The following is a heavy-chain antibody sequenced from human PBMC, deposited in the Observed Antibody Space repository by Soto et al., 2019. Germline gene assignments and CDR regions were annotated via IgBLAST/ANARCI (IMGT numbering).Heavy chain of an antibody. CDR3: ASYRGALYFES. V-gene: IGHV4-39*07. Sequence: SETLSLTCSVSGGSINTNSYYWGWIRQSPGQGLEWIGSIFYNGHANYNPSLRGRVSMSVETSKSQFSLKLTSVTVADTAVYYCASYRGALYFESWGPGILVTVSS. J-gene: IGHJ4*02. CDR2: IFYNGHA. D-gene: IGHD3-16*01. CDR1: GGSINTNSYY.